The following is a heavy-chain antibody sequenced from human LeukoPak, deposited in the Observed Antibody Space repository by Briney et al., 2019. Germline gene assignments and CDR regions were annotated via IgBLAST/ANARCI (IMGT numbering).Heavy chain of an antibody. V-gene: IGHV3-21*01. Sequence: GGALRLSCAASGFTFSSYAMHWVRQAPGKGLEWVSSISSSSSYIYYADSVKGRFTISRDNAKNSLYLQMNSLRAEDTAVYYCARVGVDLFDYWGQGTLVTVSS. CDR2: ISSSSSYI. CDR1: GFTFSSYA. J-gene: IGHJ4*02. D-gene: IGHD3-3*01. CDR3: ARVGVDLFDY.